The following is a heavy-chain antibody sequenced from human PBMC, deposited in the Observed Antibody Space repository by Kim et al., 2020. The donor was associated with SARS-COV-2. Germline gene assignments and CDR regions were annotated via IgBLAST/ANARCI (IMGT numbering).Heavy chain of an antibody. D-gene: IGHD6-13*01. V-gene: IGHV3-23*01. CDR2: IGTSGTT. Sequence: WGSLRLSCAASGFTLSSYAMTWVRQAQGKGLNWVSVIGTSGTTSYPDSVKGRFTISRDDSKNTLFLQMNSLRAEDTAVYYCVRGGSWLEYWGQGALVNVSS. CDR1: GFTLSSYA. CDR3: VRGGSWLEY. J-gene: IGHJ4*02.